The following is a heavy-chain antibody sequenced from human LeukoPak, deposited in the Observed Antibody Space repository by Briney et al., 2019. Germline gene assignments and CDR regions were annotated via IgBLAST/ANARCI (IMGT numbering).Heavy chain of an antibody. J-gene: IGHJ5*02. CDR2: SSAYNGNTNGNT. D-gene: IGHD1-26*01. V-gene: IGHV1-18*01. CDR3: ARGASGSYSWFDP. Sequence: ASVKVSCKASGYTFSSYGISWVRQAPGQGLERMGWSSAYNGNTNGNTNYAQKFQGRVTMTTDRSTSTAYMELRSLRSDDTAVYYCARGASGSYSWFDPWGQGTLVTVSS. CDR1: GYTFSSYG.